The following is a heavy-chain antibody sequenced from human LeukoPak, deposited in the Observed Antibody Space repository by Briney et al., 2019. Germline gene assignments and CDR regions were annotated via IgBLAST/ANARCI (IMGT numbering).Heavy chain of an antibody. D-gene: IGHD3-22*01. CDR3: ARVYYDSSGYYYNGYFQH. CDR2: IYHSGST. CDR1: GGSISSGGYY. Sequence: SSQTLSLTCTVSGGSISSGGYYWSWIRQPPGKGLEWIGYIYHSGSTYYNPSLKSRVTISVDRSKNQFSLKLSSVTAADTAVYYCARVYYDSSGYYYNGYFQHWGQGTLVTVSS. V-gene: IGHV4-30-2*01. J-gene: IGHJ1*01.